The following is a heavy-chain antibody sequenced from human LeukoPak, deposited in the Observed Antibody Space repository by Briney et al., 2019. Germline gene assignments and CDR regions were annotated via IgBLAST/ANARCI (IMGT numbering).Heavy chain of an antibody. CDR2: IKSDGTST. V-gene: IGHV3-74*01. CDR1: GFTFTTYW. J-gene: IGHJ2*01. Sequence: GGSLRLSCPASGFTFTTYWMHWVRQAPGKGLVWVSRIKSDGTSTSYADSVKGRFTISRDNAKNTLYLQMNSLRAEDTAVYYCARGHGDFPVNYYFDLWGRGTLVTVSS. CDR3: ARGHGDFPVNYYFDL. D-gene: IGHD4-17*01.